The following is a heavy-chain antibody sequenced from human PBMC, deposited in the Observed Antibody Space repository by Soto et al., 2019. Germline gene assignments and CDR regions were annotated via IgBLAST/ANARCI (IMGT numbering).Heavy chain of an antibody. V-gene: IGHV1-2*02. J-gene: IGHJ6*02. CDR3: AKGGAIVAAGTRVYLYNAMDV. CDR1: GYTFTGYY. CDR2: INPNSGDT. Sequence: ASVKVSCKASGYTFTGYYVHWVRQTPGQGLEWMGWINPNSGDTYLAQRFQGRVTMNRDTSIGTAYMELRGLTSDDTAEYYCAKGGAIVAAGTRVYLYNAMDVWGQGTTVTVSS. D-gene: IGHD1-26*01.